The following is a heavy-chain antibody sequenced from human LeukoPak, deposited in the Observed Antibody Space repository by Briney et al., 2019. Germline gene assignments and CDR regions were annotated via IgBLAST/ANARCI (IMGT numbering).Heavy chain of an antibody. D-gene: IGHD3-3*01. V-gene: IGHV1-2*02. CDR2: INPNSGGT. CDR3: ARVSSMRIFDAFDI. Sequence: ASVKVSCKASGYTFTGYYMHWVRQAPGQGLEWMGWINPNSGGTNYAQKFQGRVTMTRDTSISTAYMELSRLRSDDTAVYYCARVSSMRIFDAFDIWGQGTMVTVSS. CDR1: GYTFTGYY. J-gene: IGHJ3*02.